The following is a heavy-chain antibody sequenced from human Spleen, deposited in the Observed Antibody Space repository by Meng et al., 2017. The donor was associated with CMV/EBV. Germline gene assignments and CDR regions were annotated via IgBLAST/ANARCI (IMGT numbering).Heavy chain of an antibody. V-gene: IGHV4-34*01. Sequence: SETLSLTCLYGGSFSPSYWTWIRQPPGKGLEWIGEVGHGGGTNYNPSLMSRLTISLDTSKTQLSLKLGSVTAADTAVYYCALTFDFWRCRVPDSWGQGNLVTVSS. J-gene: IGHJ4*02. CDR1: GGSFSPSY. D-gene: IGHD3-3*01. CDR2: VGHGGGT. CDR3: ALTFDFWRCRVPDS.